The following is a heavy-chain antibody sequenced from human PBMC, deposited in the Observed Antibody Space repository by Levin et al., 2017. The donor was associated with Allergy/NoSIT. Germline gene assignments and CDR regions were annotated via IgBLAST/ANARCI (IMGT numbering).Heavy chain of an antibody. CDR2: LSWNPNAI. CDR3: VKDSAARAVTVFFDI. V-gene: IGHV3-9*01. CDR1: GFNFDDYG. Sequence: HPGGSLRLSCVGSGFNFDDYGIHWVRHFPGKGLEWVSGLSWNPNAIGYADSVKGRFTISRDSAKNTVYLEMNSLGSDDTAFYYCVKDSAARAVTVFFDIWGQGTMVTVSS. D-gene: IGHD2-21*02. J-gene: IGHJ3*02.